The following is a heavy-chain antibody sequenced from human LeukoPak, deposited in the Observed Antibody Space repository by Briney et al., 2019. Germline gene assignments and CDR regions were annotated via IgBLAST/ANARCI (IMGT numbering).Heavy chain of an antibody. CDR3: ARGRPWLQLPLDY. J-gene: IGHJ4*02. CDR1: GGTFSSYA. Sequence: GASVKVSCKASGGTFSSYAISWVRQAPGQGLEWMGGIIPIFGTANYAQKFQGRVTITADESTSTAYMELSSLRSEDTAVYYCARGRPWLQLPLDYWGQGTLVTVSS. CDR2: IIPIFGTA. V-gene: IGHV1-69*13. D-gene: IGHD5-24*01.